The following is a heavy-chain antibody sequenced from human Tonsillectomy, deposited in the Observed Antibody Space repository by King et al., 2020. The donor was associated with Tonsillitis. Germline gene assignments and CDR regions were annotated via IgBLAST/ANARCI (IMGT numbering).Heavy chain of an antibody. Sequence: VQLQQWGARLLKPSETLSLTCAVYSGSLSGYYWSWIRQPPGKGLEWIGEINHSGNTNYNPSLKSRVTTSGDTSKNQFSLKLSSVTAADTAVYYCARGYVLSIAASEGASYHMDVWGKGTTVIVSS. CDR3: ARGYVLSIAASEGASYHMDV. J-gene: IGHJ6*03. CDR1: SGSLSGYY. V-gene: IGHV4-34*01. D-gene: IGHD6-13*01. CDR2: INHSGNT.